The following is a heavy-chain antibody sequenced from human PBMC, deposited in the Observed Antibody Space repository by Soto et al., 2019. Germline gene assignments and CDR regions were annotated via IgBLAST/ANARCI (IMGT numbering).Heavy chain of an antibody. CDR1: GGSINSGGYY. CDR2: IADFGYT. D-gene: IGHD3-3*01. Sequence: SETLSLTCTVSGGSINSGGYYWTWLRQHPGKGLEWLGYIADFGYTFYNPSLQCRVILSMDTSKSQFSLKLSSATAADTAVYFCARKQAGFFYGIDYWGQGTLVTVSS. V-gene: IGHV4-31*03. CDR3: ARKQAGFFYGIDY. J-gene: IGHJ4*02.